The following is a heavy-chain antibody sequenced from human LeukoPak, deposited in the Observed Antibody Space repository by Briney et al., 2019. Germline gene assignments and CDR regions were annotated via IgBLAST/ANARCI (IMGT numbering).Heavy chain of an antibody. CDR1: GFTLDDDA. CDR3: AKDLATEVGALRCPRAFDI. J-gene: IGHJ3*02. D-gene: IGHD1-26*01. Sequence: GRSLRLSCAASGFTLDDDAMHWARRAPGKGLEWVSGISWKSGSIGYADSVKGRFTISRDNAKNSLYLQMNSLRAEDMALYYCAKDLATEVGALRCPRAFDIWGQGTMVSVSS. V-gene: IGHV3-9*03. CDR2: ISWKSGSI.